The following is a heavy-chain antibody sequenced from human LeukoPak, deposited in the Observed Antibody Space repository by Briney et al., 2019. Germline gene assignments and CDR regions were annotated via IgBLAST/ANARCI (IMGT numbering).Heavy chain of an antibody. D-gene: IGHD3-9*01. CDR1: GFTVSSNY. CDR2: IYSGGST. Sequence: GGSLRLSCAASGFTVSSNYMSWVRQAPGKGLEWVSVIYSGGSTYYADSVKGRFTISRDNSKNTLYLQMNSLRAEDTAVYYCAKDGGEYYDILTGYYPRLYYMDVWGKGTTVTVSS. CDR3: AKDGGEYYDILTGYYPRLYYMDV. V-gene: IGHV3-53*01. J-gene: IGHJ6*03.